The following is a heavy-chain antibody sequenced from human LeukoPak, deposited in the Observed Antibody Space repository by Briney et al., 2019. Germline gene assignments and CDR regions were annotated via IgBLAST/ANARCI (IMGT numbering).Heavy chain of an antibody. J-gene: IGHJ3*02. CDR2: IKQDGSEK. V-gene: IGHV3-7*04. Sequence: PGGSLRLSCAASGFTLSNYWMSWVRQAPGKGLEWVANIKQDGSEKYYVDSVKGRFTISRDNAKNSLYLQMNSLRAEDTAVYYCARAYLYGHGAFDIWGQGTMVTVSS. CDR3: ARAYLYGHGAFDI. D-gene: IGHD2/OR15-2a*01. CDR1: GFTLSNYW.